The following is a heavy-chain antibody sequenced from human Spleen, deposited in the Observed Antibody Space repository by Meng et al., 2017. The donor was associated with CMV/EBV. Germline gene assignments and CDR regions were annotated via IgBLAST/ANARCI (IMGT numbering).Heavy chain of an antibody. CDR2: INPNSGGT. CDR3: ASPTAKYSGSYDY. D-gene: IGHD1-26*01. Sequence: CKASGYTFTGYYMHWVRQDPGQGLEWMGWINPNSGGTNYAQKFQGRVTMTRDTSISTAYMELSRLRSDDTAVYYCASPTAKYSGSYDYWGQGTLVTVSS. V-gene: IGHV1-2*02. J-gene: IGHJ4*02. CDR1: GYTFTGYY.